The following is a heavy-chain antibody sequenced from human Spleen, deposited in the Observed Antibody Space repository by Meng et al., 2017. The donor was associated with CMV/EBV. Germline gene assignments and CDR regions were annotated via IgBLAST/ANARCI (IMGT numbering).Heavy chain of an antibody. J-gene: IGHJ6*02. D-gene: IGHD2-15*01. Sequence: VKVSCKTSGYTFTGYYIQWVRQAPGQGLEWMGWINPMSGDTKYAQKFQGRVTMTRDTSISTASMDLSRLRSDDTAVYYCARLYVTCSGPSCQGDEYYYYGMDVWGHGTTVTVSS. CDR1: GYTFTGYY. CDR2: INPMSGDT. V-gene: IGHV1-2*02. CDR3: ARLYVTCSGPSCQGDEYYYYGMDV.